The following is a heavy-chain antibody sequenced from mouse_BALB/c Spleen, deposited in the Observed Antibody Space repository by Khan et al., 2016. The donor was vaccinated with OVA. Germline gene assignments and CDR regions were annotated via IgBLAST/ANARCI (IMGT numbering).Heavy chain of an antibody. Sequence: VQLQESGPGLVAPSQSLSITCTVSGFSLTGYGVNWVRQPPGKGLEWLGMIWGEGSTDYNSALKSRLSISKDNSKSQVFLKMNSLQTDDTARYXGARDRGLGRAMDYWGQGTSVTVSS. J-gene: IGHJ4*01. CDR2: IWGEGST. V-gene: IGHV2-6-7*01. CDR3: ARDRGLGRAMDY. D-gene: IGHD4-1*01. CDR1: GFSLTGYG.